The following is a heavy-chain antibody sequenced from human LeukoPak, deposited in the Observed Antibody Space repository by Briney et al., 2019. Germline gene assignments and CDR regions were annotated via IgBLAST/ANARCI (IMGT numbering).Heavy chain of an antibody. CDR2: ISGDDEST. D-gene: IGHD3-10*01. CDR1: GFTFDDYG. CDR3: AKDHSPYEDYYYGMDV. J-gene: IGHJ6*02. V-gene: IGHV3-43*02. Sequence: GGSLRLSCAASGFTFDDYGMHWVRQTPGKGLEWVSFISGDDESTYYAESVKGRFSISRDNSKKSLYLQMNSLRNEDTAFYYCAKDHSPYEDYYYGMDVWGQGTTVTVSS.